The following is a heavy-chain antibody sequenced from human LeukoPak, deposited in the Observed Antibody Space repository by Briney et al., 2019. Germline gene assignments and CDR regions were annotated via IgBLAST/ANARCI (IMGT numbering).Heavy chain of an antibody. CDR3: ARGEWDHFDY. D-gene: IGHD1-26*01. Sequence: ASVKVSCTASGYSFTSNYIHWVRQAPGQGLEWMGMIYPRDGSTSYAQKFQGRVTMTRDTSTSTVYMELSSLRSEDTAVYYCARGEWDHFDYWGQGTLVTVSS. V-gene: IGHV1-46*01. CDR2: IYPRDGST. CDR1: GYSFTSNY. J-gene: IGHJ4*02.